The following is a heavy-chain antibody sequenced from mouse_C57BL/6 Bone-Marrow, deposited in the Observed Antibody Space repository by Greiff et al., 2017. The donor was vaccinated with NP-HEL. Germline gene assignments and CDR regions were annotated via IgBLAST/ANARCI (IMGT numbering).Heavy chain of an antibody. J-gene: IGHJ2*01. V-gene: IGHV1-62-2*01. D-gene: IGHD1-1*01. CDR1: GYTFTEYT. CDR2: FYPGSGSI. Sequence: VKLMESGAELVKPGASVKLSCKASGYTFTEYTIHWVKQRSGQGLEWIGWFYPGSGSIKYNEKFKDKATLTADKSSSTVYMELSRLTSEDSAVYFCARHEGYYYGSRPYFDYWGQGTTITVSS. CDR3: ARHEGYYYGSRPYFDY.